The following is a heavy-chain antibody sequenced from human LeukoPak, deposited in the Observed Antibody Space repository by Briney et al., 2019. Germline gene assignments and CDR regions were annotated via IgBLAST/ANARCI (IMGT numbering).Heavy chain of an antibody. V-gene: IGHV3-21*01. D-gene: IGHD1-26*01. CDR2: ISSSSTYI. CDR3: ARVYSGSYCADY. CDR1: GFTFSSYS. J-gene: IGHJ4*02. Sequence: GSLRLSCAAFGFTFSSYSMNWVRQAPGKGLEWVASISSSSTYIYYADSVKGRFTISRDNAKNSLYLQMNSLRAEDMAVYYCARVYSGSYCADYWGQGTLVTVSS.